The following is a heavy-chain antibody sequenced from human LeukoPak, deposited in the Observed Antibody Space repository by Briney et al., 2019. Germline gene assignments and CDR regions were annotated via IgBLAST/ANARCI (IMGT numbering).Heavy chain of an antibody. D-gene: IGHD3-22*01. Sequence: GGSLRLSCAASGFTFSSYAMSWVRQAPGKGLEWVSTISGSGGSTYYADSVKGRFTISRDNSKNTLFLQMNSLRAEDTAVYYCAKGATVVVVTTIQYWGQGTLVTVSS. CDR1: GFTFSSYA. CDR2: ISGSGGST. J-gene: IGHJ1*01. V-gene: IGHV3-23*01. CDR3: AKGATVVVVTTIQY.